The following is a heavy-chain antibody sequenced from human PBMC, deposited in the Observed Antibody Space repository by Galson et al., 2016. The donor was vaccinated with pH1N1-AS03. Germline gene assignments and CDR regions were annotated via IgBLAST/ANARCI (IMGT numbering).Heavy chain of an antibody. V-gene: IGHV2-5*02. CDR2: IYWDDDK. CDR3: AHFLYGDYATWFDP. J-gene: IGHJ5*02. D-gene: IGHD4-17*01. CDR1: GFSLSTSGVG. Sequence: PALVKPTQTLTLTCTFSGFSLSTSGVGVGWIRQPPEKALEWLALIYWDDDKHYSPSLKSRLTITEDTSKNQVVLTMTNMDPVDTATYYCAHFLYGDYATWFDPWGQGTLVTVSS.